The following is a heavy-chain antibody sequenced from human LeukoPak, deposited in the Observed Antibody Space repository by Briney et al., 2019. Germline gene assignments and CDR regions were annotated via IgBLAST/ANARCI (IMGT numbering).Heavy chain of an antibody. D-gene: IGHD2-2*01. Sequence: GASVKVSCKASGYTFTSYVINWLRQATGQGLEWMGWMNPNSGNTGYAQKFQGRVTMTRNTSISTAYMELSSLRSEDTAVYYCARVPAARFKYNWFDPWGQGTLVTVSS. CDR3: ARVPAARFKYNWFDP. CDR2: MNPNSGNT. V-gene: IGHV1-8*01. J-gene: IGHJ5*02. CDR1: GYTFTSYV.